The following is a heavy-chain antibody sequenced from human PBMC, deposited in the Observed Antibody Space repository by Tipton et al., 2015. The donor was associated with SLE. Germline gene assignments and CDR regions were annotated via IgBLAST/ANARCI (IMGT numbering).Heavy chain of an antibody. CDR2: IYYSGST. CDR1: GGSISSYY. Sequence: TLSLTCTVSGGSISSYYWSWTRQPPGKGLEWIGSIYYSGSTYYNPSLKSRVTISVDTSKNQFSLKLSSVTAADTAVYYCARRDVDTAMVDAFDIWGQGTMVTVSS. D-gene: IGHD5-18*01. CDR3: ARRDVDTAMVDAFDI. V-gene: IGHV4-59*05. J-gene: IGHJ3*02.